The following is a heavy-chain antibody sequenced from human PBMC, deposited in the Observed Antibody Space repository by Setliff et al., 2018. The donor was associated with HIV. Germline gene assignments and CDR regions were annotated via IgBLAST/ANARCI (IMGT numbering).Heavy chain of an antibody. CDR2: ISGSAGTT. CDR1: GFTFSNYA. CDR3: ARDYYDSSGYSVDY. J-gene: IGHJ4*02. D-gene: IGHD3-22*01. V-gene: IGHV3-23*01. Sequence: GGSLRLSCAASGFTFSNYAMSWVRQAPGKGLEWVSGISGSAGTTYYADSVKGRFTISRDNSKNTLYLQMNSLRAEDTAVYYCARDYYDSSGYSVDYWGQGTLVTVSS.